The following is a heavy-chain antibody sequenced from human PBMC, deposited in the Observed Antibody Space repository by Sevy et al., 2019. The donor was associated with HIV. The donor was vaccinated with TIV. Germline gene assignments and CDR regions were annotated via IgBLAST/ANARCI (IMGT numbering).Heavy chain of an antibody. D-gene: IGHD5-18*01. CDR3: AKDSSGYSYGLLKYYGMDV. J-gene: IGHJ6*02. V-gene: IGHV3-30*18. Sequence: GGSLRLSCAASGFTFSSYGMHWVRQAPGKGLEWVAVISYDGSNKYYADSVKGRFTISRDNSKNTLYLQMNSLRAEDTAVYYWAKDSSGYSYGLLKYYGMDVWGQGTTVTVSS. CDR1: GFTFSSYG. CDR2: ISYDGSNK.